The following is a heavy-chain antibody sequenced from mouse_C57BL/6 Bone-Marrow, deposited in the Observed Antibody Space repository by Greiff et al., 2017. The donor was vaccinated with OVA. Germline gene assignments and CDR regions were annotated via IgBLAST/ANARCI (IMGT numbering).Heavy chain of an antibody. CDR2: ITHSGET. CDR1: GFPITSGYY. D-gene: IGHD2-2*01. V-gene: IGHV12-3*01. CDR3: AGDGGGYGFAY. Sequence: VQRVESGPGLVKPSQSLFLTCSITGFPITSGYYWIWIRQSPGKPLEWMGYITHSGETFYNPSLQSPISITRETSKNQFFLQLNTMTTEDTAMDYCAGDGGGYGFAYWGQGTLVTVSA. J-gene: IGHJ3*01.